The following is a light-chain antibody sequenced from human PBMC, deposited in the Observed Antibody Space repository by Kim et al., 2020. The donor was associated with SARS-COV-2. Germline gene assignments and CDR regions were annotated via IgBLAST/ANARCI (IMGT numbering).Light chain of an antibody. CDR1: QSVSSN. CDR2: GAS. J-gene: IGKJ4*01. CDR3: QQYNNSLLT. Sequence: SVSPGERATLSCRASQSVSSNVAWYQQKPCQAPRLLIYGASTRATGIPARFSGSGSGTDFTLTISSLQSEDFAVYYCQQYNNSLLTFGGGTKLEI. V-gene: IGKV3-15*01.